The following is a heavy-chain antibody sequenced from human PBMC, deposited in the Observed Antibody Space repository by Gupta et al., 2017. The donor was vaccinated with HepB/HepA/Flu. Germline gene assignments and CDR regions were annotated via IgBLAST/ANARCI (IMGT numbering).Heavy chain of an antibody. CDR1: GFTFDDYA. V-gene: IGHV3-9*01. D-gene: IGHD2-2*01. CDR3: TKDMNKIIIPAALDY. J-gene: IGHJ4*02. CDR2: ISWDRRSL. Sequence: DVQLVASGGGLVQPGRSLRLSCAASGFTFDDYAMDWVRQAPGKGLEWVSGISWDRRSLGYADSVKGRFTIARDNAKNSLYLQMNSLRPEDTALYFCTKDMNKIIIPAALDYWGQGTLVTVSS.